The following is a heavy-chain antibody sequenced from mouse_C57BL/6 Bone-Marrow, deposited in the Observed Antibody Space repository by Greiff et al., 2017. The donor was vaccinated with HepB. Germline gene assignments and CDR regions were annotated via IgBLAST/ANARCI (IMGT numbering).Heavy chain of an antibody. D-gene: IGHD2-4*01. CDR1: GFSFNTYA. V-gene: IGHV10-1*01. CDR2: IRSKSNNYAT. CDR3: VRQGYYDYLYAMDY. J-gene: IGHJ4*01. Sequence: EVMLVESGGGLVQPKGSLKLSCAASGFSFNTYAMNWVRQAPGKGLEWVARIRSKSNNYATYYADSVKDRFTISRDDSESMLYLQMNNLKTEDTAMYYCVRQGYYDYLYAMDYWGQGTSVTVSS.